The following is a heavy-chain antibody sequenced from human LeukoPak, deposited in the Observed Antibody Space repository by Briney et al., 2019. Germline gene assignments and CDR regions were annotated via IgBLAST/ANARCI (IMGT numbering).Heavy chain of an antibody. Sequence: PGGSLRLSCAASGFTFTTYAMNWARQAPGKGLEWVSAISGSGGSTHYADSVKGRFTISRDNSKNTLYLQMNSLRAEDTAVYYCAKDLADLTNWFDPWGQGTLVTVSS. CDR1: GFTFTTYA. V-gene: IGHV3-23*01. CDR2: ISGSGGST. CDR3: AKDLADLTNWFDP. J-gene: IGHJ5*02.